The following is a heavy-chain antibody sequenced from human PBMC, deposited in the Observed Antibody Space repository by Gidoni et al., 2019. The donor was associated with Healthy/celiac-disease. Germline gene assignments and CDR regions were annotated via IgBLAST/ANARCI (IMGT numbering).Heavy chain of an antibody. CDR2: IIPIFGTA. CDR1: GGSFSSYA. CDR3: ARELSGPRAFDI. V-gene: IGHV1-69*01. Sequence: QVQLVQSVAEVKKPVSSVTVSCTSSGGSFSSYAISWVRQAPGQGHEWMGGIIPIFGTANYAQKFQGRVTITADESTSTAYMELSSLRSEDTAVYYCARELSGPRAFDIWGQGTMVTVSS. D-gene: IGHD3-16*02. J-gene: IGHJ3*02.